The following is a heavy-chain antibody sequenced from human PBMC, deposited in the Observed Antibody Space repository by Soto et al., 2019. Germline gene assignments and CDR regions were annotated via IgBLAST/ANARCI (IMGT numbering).Heavy chain of an antibody. CDR1: GGTFSSYA. CDR3: AREAADDIIGYLDY. CDR2: IIPIFGTA. V-gene: IGHV1-69*13. D-gene: IGHD3-22*01. J-gene: IGHJ4*02. Sequence: SVKLSFKASGGTFSSYAISWLRQARGQGLEWMGGIIPIFGTANYAQKFQGRVTITADESTSTAYMELRSLRSEDTAVYYCAREAADDIIGYLDYWGQGTLVTVSS.